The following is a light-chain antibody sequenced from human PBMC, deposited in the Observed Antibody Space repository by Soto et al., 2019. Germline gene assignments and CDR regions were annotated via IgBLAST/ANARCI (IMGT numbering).Light chain of an antibody. CDR3: QQSYTTPRT. Sequence: DIPMTQSPSSLSASVGDRVTITCRASLRISSDLNWFQQKPGKAPKVRIFGASSLQSGVPSRFSDSGSGTEFTLTISSLQREDSATYYCQQSYTTPRTFGQGTKLEIK. CDR1: LRISSD. CDR2: GAS. J-gene: IGKJ2*01. V-gene: IGKV1-39*01.